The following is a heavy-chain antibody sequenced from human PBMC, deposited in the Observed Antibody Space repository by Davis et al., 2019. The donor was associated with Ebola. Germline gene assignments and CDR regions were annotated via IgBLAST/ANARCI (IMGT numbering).Heavy chain of an antibody. V-gene: IGHV3-48*02. D-gene: IGHD1-26*01. J-gene: IGHJ4*02. Sequence: GESLKISCATSGFTFDDYAIHWVRQAPGKGLEWVSYISSSSSTIYYADSVKGRFTISRDSAKNSLYLQMNSLRDEDTAVYYCARGWDYFDYWGQGTLVTVSS. CDR2: ISSSSSTI. CDR1: GFTFDDYA. CDR3: ARGWDYFDY.